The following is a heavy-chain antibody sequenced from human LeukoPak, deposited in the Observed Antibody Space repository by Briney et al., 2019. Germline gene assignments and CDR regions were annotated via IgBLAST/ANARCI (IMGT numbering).Heavy chain of an antibody. CDR1: NYTFTSYG. CDR2: ISAYNGNT. Sequence: ASVKVSCKTSNYTFTSYGISWVRQAPGQGLEWMGCISAYNGNTNYAQKLQGRVTMTTDTSTSTAYMELRSLRSDDTAVYYCARDSGSLGTVVTPDYWGQGTLVTVSS. D-gene: IGHD4-23*01. V-gene: IGHV1-18*01. CDR3: ARDSGSLGTVVTPDY. J-gene: IGHJ4*02.